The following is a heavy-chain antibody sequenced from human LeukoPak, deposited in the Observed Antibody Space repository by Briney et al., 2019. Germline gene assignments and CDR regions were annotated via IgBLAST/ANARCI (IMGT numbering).Heavy chain of an antibody. CDR3: ASLKNYYDSSGYLVTDAFDI. Sequence: ASVKVSCKASGYTFTGYYMHWVRQAPGQGLDWMGWINPNIGDTNYAQKFQGRVTMTRDTSISTAYMELSRLRSDDTAVYYCASLKNYYDSSGYLVTDAFDIWGQGTMVTVSS. CDR2: INPNIGDT. V-gene: IGHV1-2*02. CDR1: GYTFTGYY. D-gene: IGHD3-22*01. J-gene: IGHJ3*02.